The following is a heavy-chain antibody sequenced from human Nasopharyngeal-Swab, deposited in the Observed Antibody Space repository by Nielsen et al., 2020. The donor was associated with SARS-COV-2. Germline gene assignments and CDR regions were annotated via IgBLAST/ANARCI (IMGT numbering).Heavy chain of an antibody. CDR3: ARAGVDFSTGYSGGCFDY. D-gene: IGHD3/OR15-3a*01. Sequence: RQAPGKGLEWVGSIYYSGSTYDTPSLKSRVTIAVDTSKNQFSLNLRSVTAADTAVYYCARAGVDFSTGYSGGCFDYWGQGTLVTVSS. J-gene: IGHJ4*02. CDR2: IYYSGST. V-gene: IGHV4-39*01.